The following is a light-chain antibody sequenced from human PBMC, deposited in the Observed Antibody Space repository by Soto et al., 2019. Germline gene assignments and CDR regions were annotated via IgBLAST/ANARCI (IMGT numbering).Light chain of an antibody. CDR2: AAS. CDR1: QSVARY. Sequence: DIQMTQSPSSLSASVGDRVTITCRASQSVARYLNWYQQKPGGVPKLLIYAASTLQGGVPSRFSGSGSGTDFTLTISSLQPQDFATYYCLQSYSPPLIFGGGTKVEIK. J-gene: IGKJ4*01. V-gene: IGKV1-39*01. CDR3: LQSYSPPLI.